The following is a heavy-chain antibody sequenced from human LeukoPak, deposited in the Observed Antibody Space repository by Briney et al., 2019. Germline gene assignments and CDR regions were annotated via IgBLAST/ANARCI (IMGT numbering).Heavy chain of an antibody. J-gene: IGHJ3*01. CDR3: AKARVAAAGTGAFDV. CDR2: IQTDGNPK. CDR1: GFIFSNSG. Sequence: PGGSLRLSCAASGFIFSNSGMHWVRQAPGKGLEWVAFIQTDGNPKYYADSVRGRFTISRDNFKKTCYLQMDSLGDEDTAVYFCAKARVAAAGTGAFDVWGQGTMVTVSS. D-gene: IGHD6-13*01. V-gene: IGHV3-30*02.